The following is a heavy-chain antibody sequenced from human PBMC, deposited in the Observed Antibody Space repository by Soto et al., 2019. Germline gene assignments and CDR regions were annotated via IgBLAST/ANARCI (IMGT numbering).Heavy chain of an antibody. V-gene: IGHV3-48*02. J-gene: IGHJ4*02. Sequence: EVQLVESGGGLVQPWGSLRLSCAASGFTFSSYSMNWVRQAPGKGVEWVSCIGTSSSTIYYADSVKGRFTISRDNAKNSLYLQMNSLRDEDTAVYYCARVSRWDDNIFDWCQGTLVTVSS. D-gene: IGHD3-3*02. CDR3: ARVSRWDDNIFD. CDR2: IGTSSSTI. CDR1: GFTFSSYS.